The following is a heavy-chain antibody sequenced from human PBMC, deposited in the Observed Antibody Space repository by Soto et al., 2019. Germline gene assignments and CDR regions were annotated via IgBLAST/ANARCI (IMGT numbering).Heavy chain of an antibody. CDR1: GGSITTLNNY. CDR2: ISDRGTT. Sequence: SETLFLTCSVAGGSITTLNNYGGWVRQPPGKGLEWIGSISDRGTTFYNASLESRLSISLETSKNQFSLRLKSVTAADTSVFYFAWHPIGNSGYDTDYWRQVTLVTVSS. J-gene: IGHJ4*02. D-gene: IGHD5-12*01. CDR3: AWHPIGNSGYDTDY. V-gene: IGHV4-39*01.